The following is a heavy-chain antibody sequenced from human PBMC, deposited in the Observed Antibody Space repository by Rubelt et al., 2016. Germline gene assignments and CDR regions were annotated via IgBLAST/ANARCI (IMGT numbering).Heavy chain of an antibody. V-gene: IGHV1/OR15-3*01. CDR3: ASSEKYYYDSAVGDAFDI. Sequence: GQRLEWMGWINAGNGNTKYSQKFQGRVTITRDRSMSTAYMELSSLRSEDTAMYYCASSEKYYYDSAVGDAFDIWGQGTMVTVSS. J-gene: IGHJ3*02. D-gene: IGHD3-22*01. CDR2: INAGNGNT.